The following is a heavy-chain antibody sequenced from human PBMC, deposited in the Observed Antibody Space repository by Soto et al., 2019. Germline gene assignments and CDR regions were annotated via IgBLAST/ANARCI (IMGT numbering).Heavy chain of an antibody. CDR1: GFTFSDYY. V-gene: IGHV3-11*01. CDR3: ASDIVVVPAATGSNY. D-gene: IGHD2-2*01. CDR2: ISSSGSTI. J-gene: IGHJ4*02. Sequence: GGSLRLSCAASGFTFSDYYMSWIRQAPGKGLEWVSYISSSGSTIYYADSVKGRFTISRDNAKNSLYLQMNSLRAEDTAVYYCASDIVVVPAATGSNYWGQGTLVTVSS.